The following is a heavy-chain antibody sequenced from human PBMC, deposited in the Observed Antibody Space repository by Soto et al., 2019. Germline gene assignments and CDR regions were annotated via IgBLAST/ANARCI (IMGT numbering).Heavy chain of an antibody. D-gene: IGHD6-13*01. J-gene: IGHJ4*02. CDR3: ASWAAAGTSYFDY. V-gene: IGHV3-33*01. CDR1: GFTFSSYG. CDR2: IWYDGSNK. Sequence: GGSLRLSCAASGFTFSSYGMHWVRQAPGKGLEWVAVIWYDGSNKYYADSVKGRFTISRDNSKNTLYLQMNSLRAEDTAVYYCASWAAAGTSYFDYWGQGTLVTVLL.